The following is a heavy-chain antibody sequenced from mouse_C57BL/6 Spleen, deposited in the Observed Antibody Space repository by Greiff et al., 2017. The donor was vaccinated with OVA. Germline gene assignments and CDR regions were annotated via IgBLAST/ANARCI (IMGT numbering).Heavy chain of an antibody. J-gene: IGHJ2*01. V-gene: IGHV1-80*01. CDR3: ARGDYYGSSYEDY. D-gene: IGHD1-1*01. Sequence: VKLVESGAELVKPGASVKISCKASGYAFSSYWMNWVKQRPGKGLEWIGQIYPGDGDTNYNGKFKGKATLTADKSSSTAYMQLSSLTSEDSAVYFCARGDYYGSSYEDYWGQGTTLTVSS. CDR2: IYPGDGDT. CDR1: GYAFSSYW.